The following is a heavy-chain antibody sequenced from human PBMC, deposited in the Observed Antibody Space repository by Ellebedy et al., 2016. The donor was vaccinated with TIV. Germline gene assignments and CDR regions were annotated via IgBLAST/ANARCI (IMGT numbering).Heavy chain of an antibody. CDR1: GFTFSSYA. CDR2: ISYDGSNK. J-gene: IGHJ4*02. V-gene: IGHV3-30*14. Sequence: GESLKISCAASGFTFSSYAMHWVRQAPGKGLEWVAVISYDGSNKYYADSVKGRFTISRDNSKNTLYLQMNSLRAEDTAVYYCARESGNYDFWKVDYYFDYWGQGTLVTVSS. D-gene: IGHD3-3*01. CDR3: ARESGNYDFWKVDYYFDY.